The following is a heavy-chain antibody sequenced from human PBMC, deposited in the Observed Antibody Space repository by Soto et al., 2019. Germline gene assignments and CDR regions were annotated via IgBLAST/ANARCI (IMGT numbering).Heavy chain of an antibody. CDR2: IKQDGSEQ. CDR1: GLTFSNYW. V-gene: IGHV3-7*01. CDR3: SGDRPQEQRSPGY. D-gene: IGHD3-10*01. Sequence: GGSLRLSCAASGLTFSNYWMSWVRQAPGKGLEWVANIKQDGSEQYYSDSVKGRFTISRDNAKNSLYLQMNSLRAEDTAVYYCSGDRPQEQRSPGYWGQATLVTV. J-gene: IGHJ4*02.